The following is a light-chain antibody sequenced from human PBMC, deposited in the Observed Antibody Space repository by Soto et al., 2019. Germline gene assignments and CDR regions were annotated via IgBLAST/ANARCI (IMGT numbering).Light chain of an antibody. Sequence: QLVLTQPPSVSAAPGQKVTISCTGSSSNIGAGYDVHWYQQRPGTAPKLLIFGNINRPSGVPDRFSGSKSGTSASLAITGLQAEDEGDYYCQSYDSTLSARYVFGTGTKLTVL. CDR1: SSNIGAGYD. CDR2: GNI. J-gene: IGLJ1*01. V-gene: IGLV1-40*01. CDR3: QSYDSTLSARYV.